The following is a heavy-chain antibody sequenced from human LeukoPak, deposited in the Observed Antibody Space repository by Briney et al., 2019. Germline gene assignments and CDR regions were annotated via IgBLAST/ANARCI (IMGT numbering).Heavy chain of an antibody. Sequence: SVKVSCKASGGTFSSYAISWVRQAPGQGLEWMGGIIPIFGTANYAQKFQGRVTITADESTSTAYMELSSLRSEDTAVYYCARNTYDSSGYSYYYGMDVWGQGTTDTVSS. CDR1: GGTFSSYA. J-gene: IGHJ6*02. V-gene: IGHV1-69*13. D-gene: IGHD3-22*01. CDR2: IIPIFGTA. CDR3: ARNTYDSSGYSYYYGMDV.